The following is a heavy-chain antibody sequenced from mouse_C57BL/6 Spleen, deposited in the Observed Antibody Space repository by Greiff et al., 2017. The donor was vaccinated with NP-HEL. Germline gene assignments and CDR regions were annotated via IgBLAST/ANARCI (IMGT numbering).Heavy chain of an antibody. V-gene: IGHV14-2*01. CDR1: GFNIKDYY. J-gene: IGHJ1*03. CDR2: IDPEDGET. Sequence: VHVKQSGAELVKPGASVKLSCTASGFNIKDYYMHWVKQRTEQGLEWIGRIDPEDGETKYAPKFQGKATITADTSSNTAYLQLSSLTSEDTAVYYCARPPYYSNYEGYWYFDVWGTGTTVTVSS. CDR3: ARPPYYSNYEGYWYFDV. D-gene: IGHD2-5*01.